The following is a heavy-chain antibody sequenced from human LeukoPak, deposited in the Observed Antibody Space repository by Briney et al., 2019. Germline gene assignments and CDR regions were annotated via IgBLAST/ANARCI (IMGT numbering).Heavy chain of an antibody. V-gene: IGHV4-59*01. J-gene: IGHJ4*02. D-gene: IGHD2-15*01. CDR2: IYYSGST. CDR3: AGDQKLPQYYFDY. Sequence: PSETLSLTCTVSGGSISSYYWSWIRQPPGKGLEWIGYIYYSGSTNYNPSLKSRVTISVDTSKYQFTLKLSSVTAAETAVYYCAGDQKLPQYYFDYWGQGTLVTVSS. CDR1: GGSISSYY.